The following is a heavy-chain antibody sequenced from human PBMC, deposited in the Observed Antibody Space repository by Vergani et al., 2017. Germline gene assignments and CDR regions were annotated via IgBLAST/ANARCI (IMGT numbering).Heavy chain of an antibody. CDR1: GFTFSSYS. D-gene: IGHD2-2*02. CDR3: ARDLYCSSTSCYNFDC. J-gene: IGHJ4*02. V-gene: IGHV3-21*01. Sequence: EVQLVESGGGLVKPGGSLRLSCAASGFTFSSYSMNWVRQAPGKGLEWVSSISSSSSYIYYADSVKGRFTISRDNAKNSLYLQMNSLRAEDTAVYYCARDLYCSSTSCYNFDCWGQGTLVTVSS. CDR2: ISSSSSYI.